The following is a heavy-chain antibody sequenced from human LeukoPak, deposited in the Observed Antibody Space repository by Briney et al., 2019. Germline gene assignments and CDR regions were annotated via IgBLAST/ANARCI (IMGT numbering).Heavy chain of an antibody. J-gene: IGHJ3*02. CDR1: GFTFSIYG. Sequence: GGSLRLSCAASGFTFSIYGINWVRQAPGKGLEWVSSISSSSSHIYYADSVKGRFTISRDNAKNSLYLQMNSLRAEDTAVYYCARVKAGGNYNDACHIWGQGTMVTVSS. CDR3: ARVKAGGNYNDACHI. CDR2: ISSSSSHI. V-gene: IGHV3-21*01. D-gene: IGHD1-26*01.